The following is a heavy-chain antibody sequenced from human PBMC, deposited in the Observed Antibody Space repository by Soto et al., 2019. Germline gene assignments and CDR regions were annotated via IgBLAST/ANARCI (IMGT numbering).Heavy chain of an antibody. J-gene: IGHJ4*02. CDR1: GASFRRGGYS. Sequence: SETLSLTFTVSGASFRRGGYSWGWIREPTGKGLEWIGSIFYTGGAYYDPSIKSRVTISIDTSKIQFSLKLSSVAAEDAALYYCARPLNRGGFSPFDNWGRGTQVTVSS. CDR2: IFYTGGA. D-gene: IGHD3-16*01. CDR3: ARPLNRGGFSPFDN. V-gene: IGHV4-39*01.